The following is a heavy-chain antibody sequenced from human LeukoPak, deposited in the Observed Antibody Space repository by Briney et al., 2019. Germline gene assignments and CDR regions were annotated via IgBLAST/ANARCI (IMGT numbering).Heavy chain of an antibody. V-gene: IGHV1-8*01. CDR3: ARVSGLPIAARGYYYYYYMDV. CDR2: MNPNSGNT. J-gene: IGHJ6*03. Sequence: ASVTVSCKASGYTFTSYDINWVRQATGQGLEWMGWMNPNSGNTGYAQKFQGRVTMTRNTSISTAYMELSSLRSDDTAVYYCARVSGLPIAARGYYYYYYMDVWGKGTTVTVSS. D-gene: IGHD6-6*01. CDR1: GYTFTSYD.